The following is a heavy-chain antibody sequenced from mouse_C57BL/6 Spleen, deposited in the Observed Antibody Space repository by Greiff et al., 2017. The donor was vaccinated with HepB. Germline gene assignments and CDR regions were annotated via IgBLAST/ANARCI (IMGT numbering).Heavy chain of an antibody. Sequence: DVKLQESGGGLVKPGGSLKLSCAASGFTFSSYAMSWVRQTPEKRLEWVATISDGGSYTYYPDNVKGRFTISRDNAKNNLYLQMSHLKSEDTAMYYCAREGVSFDYWGQGTTLTVSS. CDR2: ISDGGSYT. J-gene: IGHJ2*01. CDR1: GFTFSSYA. V-gene: IGHV5-4*01. CDR3: AREGVSFDY.